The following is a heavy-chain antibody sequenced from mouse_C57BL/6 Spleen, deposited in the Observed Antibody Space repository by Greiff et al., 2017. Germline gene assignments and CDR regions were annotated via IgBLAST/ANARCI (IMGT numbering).Heavy chain of an antibody. J-gene: IGHJ2*01. V-gene: IGHV1-69*01. D-gene: IGHD1-1*01. CDR2: IDPSDSYT. Sequence: VQLQQSGAELVMPGASVKLSCKASGYTFTSYWMHWVKQRPGQGLEWIGEIDPSDSYTNYNQKFKGKSTLTVDKSSSTAYMQLSSLTSEDSAVYYCARKDYYGRYFDYWGQGTTLTVSS. CDR3: ARKDYYGRYFDY. CDR1: GYTFTSYW.